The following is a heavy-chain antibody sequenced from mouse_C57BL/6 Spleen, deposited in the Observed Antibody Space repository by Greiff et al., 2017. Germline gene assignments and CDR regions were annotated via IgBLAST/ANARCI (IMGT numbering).Heavy chain of an antibody. CDR2: IDPEDGAN. CDR1: GFNFKDYS. D-gene: IGHD4-1*01. Sequence: EVQLQQSGAELVRPGASVKLSCTASGFNFKDYSMHWVQQRPEKGLEWLGRIDPEDGANEYAPKFPGKSTMTADTSTNTAYLQLSSLTSEDTAVYCCTTESDWAMDYWGQGTSVTVSS. V-gene: IGHV14-1*01. CDR3: TTESDWAMDY. J-gene: IGHJ4*01.